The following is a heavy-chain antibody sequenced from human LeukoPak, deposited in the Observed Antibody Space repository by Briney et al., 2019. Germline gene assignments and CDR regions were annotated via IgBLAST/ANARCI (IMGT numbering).Heavy chain of an antibody. CDR1: GYTFTSYG. J-gene: IGHJ6*02. CDR3: ARGYCSSTSCPYGMDV. D-gene: IGHD2-2*01. Sequence: ASVKVSCKASGYTFTSYGISWVRQATGQGLEWMGWISAYNGNTNYAQKLQGRVTMTTDTSTSTAYTELRSLRSDDTAVYYCARGYCSSTSCPYGMDVWGQGTTVTVSS. CDR2: ISAYNGNT. V-gene: IGHV1-18*01.